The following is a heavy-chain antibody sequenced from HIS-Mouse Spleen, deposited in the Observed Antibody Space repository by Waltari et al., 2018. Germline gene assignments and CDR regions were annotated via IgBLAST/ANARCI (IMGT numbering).Heavy chain of an antibody. V-gene: IGHV6-1*01. Sequence: QVQLQQSGPGLVQPSQTFSLTCAISGDSVSSHSASWTWIRQSPSRGLEWLGRTYYRSKWYNDYAVSVKSRITINPDTSKNQFSLQLNSVTPEDTAVYYCARVTGDDAFDIWGQGTMVTVSS. CDR3: ARVTGDDAFDI. D-gene: IGHD7-27*01. J-gene: IGHJ3*02. CDR1: GDSVSSHSAS. CDR2: TYYRSKWYN.